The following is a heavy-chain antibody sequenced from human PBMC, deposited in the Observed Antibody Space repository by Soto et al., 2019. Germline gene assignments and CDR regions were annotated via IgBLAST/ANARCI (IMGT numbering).Heavy chain of an antibody. CDR1: GGTFSSYA. Sequence: QVQLVQSGAEVKKPGSSVKVSCKASGGTFSSYAISWVRQAPGQGLEWMGGIIPIFGTANYAQTFQGRVTITADKSTSTAYMERSSLGSEDTAVYYCARGGSSSSVNWFDPWGQGTLVTVSS. D-gene: IGHD6-6*01. CDR2: IIPIFGTA. V-gene: IGHV1-69*06. CDR3: ARGGSSSSVNWFDP. J-gene: IGHJ5*02.